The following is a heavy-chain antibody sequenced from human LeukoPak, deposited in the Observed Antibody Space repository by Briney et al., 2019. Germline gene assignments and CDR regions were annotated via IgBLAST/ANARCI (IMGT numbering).Heavy chain of an antibody. CDR1: GFTFSSYW. CDR2: INSGGSNT. D-gene: IGHD6-13*01. V-gene: IGHV3-74*01. J-gene: IGHJ3*02. CDR3: ATGYSSTWYNAFDI. Sequence: AGGSLRLSCVASGFTFSSYWMHWVRQAPGKGLVWVSRINSGGSNTRYADSVKGRFTISRDNAKNTLSLQMNNLRAEDTAVYYCATGYSSTWYNAFDIWGQGTLVTVSS.